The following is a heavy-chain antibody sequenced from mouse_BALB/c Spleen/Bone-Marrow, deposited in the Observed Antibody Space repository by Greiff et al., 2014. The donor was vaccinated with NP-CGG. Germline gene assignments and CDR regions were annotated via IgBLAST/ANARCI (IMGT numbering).Heavy chain of an antibody. Sequence: QVQLKESGSVLVRPGDSVKLSCKASGYTFTSTWIHWAKQRPGQGLEWIGEIHPNSGNTKYNEKLKGKATLTADTSSSTAYVDLSSLTSEDSAEYYCTRDGVGGAMDYWGQGTSVTVSS. CDR3: TRDGVGGAMDY. D-gene: IGHD2-3*01. V-gene: IGHV1S130*01. J-gene: IGHJ4*01. CDR1: GYTFTSTW. CDR2: IHPNSGNT.